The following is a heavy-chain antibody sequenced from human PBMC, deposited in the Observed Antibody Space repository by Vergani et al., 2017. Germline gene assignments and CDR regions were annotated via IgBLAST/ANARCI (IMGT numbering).Heavy chain of an antibody. D-gene: IGHD6-13*01. CDR1: GGSLSSYY. CDR2: IYYSGST. CDR3: AREGLAAAGHGGGFDY. J-gene: IGHJ4*02. Sequence: QVQLQESGPGLVKPSETLSLTCTVSGGSLSSYYWSWIRQPPGKGLEWIGYIYYSGSTNYNPSLKSRVTISVDTSKNQFSLKLSSVTAADTAVYYCAREGLAAAGHGGGFDYWGQGTLVTVSS. V-gene: IGHV4-59*01.